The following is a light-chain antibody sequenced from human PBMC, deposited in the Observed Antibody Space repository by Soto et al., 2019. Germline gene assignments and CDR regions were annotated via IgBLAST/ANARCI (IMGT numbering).Light chain of an antibody. V-gene: IGKV3-20*01. Sequence: EIVLTQSPGTLSLSPGERATLSCRASQSVSSSYLAWYQQKPGQAPRLLIYGASSRATGIPARFSGSGSGTDFTLTISRLEHEDFAVYYCQHYGSSPWTFGQGTKVEIK. CDR3: QHYGSSPWT. J-gene: IGKJ1*01. CDR2: GAS. CDR1: QSVSSSY.